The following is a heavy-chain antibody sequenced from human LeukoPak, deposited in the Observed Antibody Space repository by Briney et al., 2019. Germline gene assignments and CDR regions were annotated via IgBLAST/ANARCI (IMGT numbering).Heavy chain of an antibody. J-gene: IGHJ4*02. CDR3: ARVQMATYDY. V-gene: IGHV4-38-2*01. CDR2: IYHSGST. Sequence: GSLRLSCAASGFTFSSYAMSWVRQAPGKGLEWIGSIYHSGSTYYNPSLKSRVTISVDTSKNQFSLKLSSVTAADTAVYYCARVQMATYDYWGQGTLVTVSS. D-gene: IGHD5-24*01. CDR1: GFTFSSYA.